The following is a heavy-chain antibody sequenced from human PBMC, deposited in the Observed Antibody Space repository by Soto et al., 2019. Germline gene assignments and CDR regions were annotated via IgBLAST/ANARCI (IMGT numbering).Heavy chain of an antibody. D-gene: IGHD3-10*01. J-gene: IGHJ6*02. CDR2: ISYDGSNK. CDR1: GFTFSSYA. CDR3: ARNRAAPSRRYYGMDV. V-gene: IGHV3-30-3*01. Sequence: QVQLVESGGGVVQPGRSLRLSCAASGFTFSSYAMHWVRQAPGKGLEWVAVISYDGSNKYYADSVKGRFTISRDNSKNTLYLQMNSLRAEDTAVYYCARNRAAPSRRYYGMDVWGQGTTVTVSS.